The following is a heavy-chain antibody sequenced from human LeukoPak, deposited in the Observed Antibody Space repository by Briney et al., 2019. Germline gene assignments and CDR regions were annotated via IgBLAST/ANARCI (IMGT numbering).Heavy chain of an antibody. CDR3: ARVRAGKVDY. J-gene: IGHJ4*02. D-gene: IGHD6-19*01. CDR1: GYTFTSYY. V-gene: IGHV1-46*01. CDR2: INPSGGST. Sequence: ASVKVSCKASGYTFTSYYMHWVRQAPGQGLEWMGIINPSGGSTSCAQKFQGRVTMTRDMSTSTVYMELSSLRSEDTAVYYCARVRAGKVDYWGQGTLVTVSS.